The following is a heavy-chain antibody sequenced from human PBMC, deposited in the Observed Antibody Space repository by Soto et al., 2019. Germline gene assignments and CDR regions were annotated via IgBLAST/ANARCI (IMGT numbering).Heavy chain of an antibody. V-gene: IGHV4-30-2*01. CDR3: ARAEDTAAFLDP. Sequence: PSETLSLACAVSGGSISSGGYSWSWIRQPPGKGLEWIGYIYHSGSTYYNPSLKSRVTISVDRSKNQFSLKLSSVTAADTAVYYCARAEDTAAFLDPWGQGTLVTVSS. CDR2: IYHSGST. J-gene: IGHJ5*02. CDR1: GGSISSGGYS. D-gene: IGHD5-18*01.